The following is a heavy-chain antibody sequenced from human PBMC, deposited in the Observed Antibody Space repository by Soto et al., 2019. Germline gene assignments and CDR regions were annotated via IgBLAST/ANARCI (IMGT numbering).Heavy chain of an antibody. Sequence: QVHLVASGGGVVQPGRSLRLSCAASGFPFSDYVIHWVRQAAGKGLEWVASMTYDGATEYYADSVKGRFTVSRDNSKRTLSLQMNSLRPEDTAVYYCARVRLSISVNDALDVWGQGTTVTVSS. V-gene: IGHV3-30*14. D-gene: IGHD2-2*01. J-gene: IGHJ3*01. CDR2: MTYDGATE. CDR1: GFPFSDYV. CDR3: ARVRLSISVNDALDV.